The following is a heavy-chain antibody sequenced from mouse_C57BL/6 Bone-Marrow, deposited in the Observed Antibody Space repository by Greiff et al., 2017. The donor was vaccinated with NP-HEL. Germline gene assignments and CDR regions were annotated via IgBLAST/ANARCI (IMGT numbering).Heavy chain of an antibody. J-gene: IGHJ1*03. V-gene: IGHV1-15*01. CDR2: IDPDSGGT. CDR3: TRWDHYYYGSSGWYFDV. Sequence: VQLQQSGAELVRPGASVTLSCKASGYTFTDYDMHLVKQTPVHGLDWIGAIDPDSGGTAYNQKFMGKAILTADKSSSTAYMELLSLTSADSAVYYCTRWDHYYYGSSGWYFDVWGTGTTVTVAS. CDR1: GYTFTDYD. D-gene: IGHD1-1*01.